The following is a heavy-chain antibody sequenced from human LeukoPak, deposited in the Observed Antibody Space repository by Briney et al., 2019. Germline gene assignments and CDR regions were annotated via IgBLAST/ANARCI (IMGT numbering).Heavy chain of an antibody. Sequence: PSETLSLTCTVSGYSISSGFYWGWIRQPPGKGLEWIGSIYYSGNTYYNPSLKSRVTISVDTSKNQFSLNLSSVTAADTALYYCARVTNSGGYSGYDWGGFDYWGQGTLVTVSS. V-gene: IGHV4-38-2*02. CDR1: GYSISSGFY. CDR2: IYYSGNT. D-gene: IGHD5-12*01. CDR3: ARVTNSGGYSGYDWGGFDY. J-gene: IGHJ4*02.